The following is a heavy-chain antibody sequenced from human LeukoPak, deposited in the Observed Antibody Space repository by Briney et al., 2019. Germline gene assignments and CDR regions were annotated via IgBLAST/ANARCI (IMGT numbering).Heavy chain of an antibody. D-gene: IGHD1-26*01. V-gene: IGHV1-18*04. CDR2: ISAYNGNT. Sequence: ASVKVSCKASGYTFTGYYMHWVRQAPGQGLEWMGWISAYNGNTNYAQKLQGRVTMTTDTSTSTAYMELRSLRSDDTAVYYCARAGVGATATVANLDYWGQGTLVTVSS. J-gene: IGHJ4*02. CDR3: ARAGVGATATVANLDY. CDR1: GYTFTGYY.